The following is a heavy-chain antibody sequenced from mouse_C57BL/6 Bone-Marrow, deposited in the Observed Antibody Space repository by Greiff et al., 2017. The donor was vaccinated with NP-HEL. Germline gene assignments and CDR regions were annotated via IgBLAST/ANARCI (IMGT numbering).Heavy chain of an antibody. V-gene: IGHV1-4*01. Sequence: VQLQQSGAELARPGASVKMSCKASGYTFTSYTMHWVKQRPGQGLEWIGYINPSSGYTKYNQKFKDKATLTADKSSSTAYMQLSSLTSEDSAVYYCARWGYYYGSSPLFAYWGQGTLVTVSA. J-gene: IGHJ3*01. CDR1: GYTFTSYT. CDR3: ARWGYYYGSSPLFAY. CDR2: INPSSGYT. D-gene: IGHD1-1*01.